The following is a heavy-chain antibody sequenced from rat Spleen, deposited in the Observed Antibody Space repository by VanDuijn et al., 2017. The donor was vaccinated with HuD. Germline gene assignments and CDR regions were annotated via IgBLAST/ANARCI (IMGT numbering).Heavy chain of an antibody. V-gene: IGHV2-6*01. J-gene: IGHJ2*01. D-gene: IGHD1-3*01. CDR1: GFSLTSYT. CDR3: ARLTIGS. Sequence: QVQLKESGPGLVQPSQTLSLTCTVSGFSLTSYTVSWVRQPPGKGLEWIAAISSGGNTYYNSAPKSRLSISRDTSKSQVFLKMNSLQTEDTAMYFCARLTIGSWGQGVMVTVSS. CDR2: ISSGGNT.